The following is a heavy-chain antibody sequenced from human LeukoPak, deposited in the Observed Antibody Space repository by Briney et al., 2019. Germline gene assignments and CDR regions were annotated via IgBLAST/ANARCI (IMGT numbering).Heavy chain of an antibody. J-gene: IGHJ4*02. D-gene: IGHD6-6*01. V-gene: IGHV3-33*06. Sequence: PGGSLRLSCAASEFTFSSHAMNWVRQAPGKGLEWVAVIWYDGTKKYYADSVKGRFTISRDDSSNTVYLQMDRLRVEDTVLYFCAKDEGVGSWGNTWGLVYWGQGALVTVSS. CDR1: EFTFSSHA. CDR2: IWYDGTKK. CDR3: AKDEGVGSWGNTWGLVY.